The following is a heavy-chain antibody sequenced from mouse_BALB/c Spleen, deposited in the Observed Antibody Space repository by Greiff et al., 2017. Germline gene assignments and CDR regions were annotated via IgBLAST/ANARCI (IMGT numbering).Heavy chain of an antibody. Sequence: EVQLQQSGGGLVQPKGSLKLSCAASGFTFNTYAMNWVRQAPGKGLEWVARIRSKSNNYATYYADSVKDRFTISRDDSQSLLYLQMNNLKTEDTAMYYCVRGERYFDYWGQGTTLTVSS. J-gene: IGHJ2*01. CDR3: VRGERYFDY. CDR1: GFTFNTYA. V-gene: IGHV10-1*02. CDR2: IRSKSNNYAT.